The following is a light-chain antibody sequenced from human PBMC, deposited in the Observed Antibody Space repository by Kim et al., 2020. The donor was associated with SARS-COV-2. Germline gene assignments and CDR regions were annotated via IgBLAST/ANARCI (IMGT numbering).Light chain of an antibody. CDR1: QSIIRY. CDR3: QQSYNTPRT. V-gene: IGKV1-39*01. J-gene: IGKJ1*01. CDR2: AAS. Sequence: ASVRDRVSITCRASQSIIRYLNWYQQKPGKAPNLLIYAASSLQTGVPSRFSGFGSGTNFTLTISSLQPEDFATYYCQQSYNTPRTFGQGTKVDIK.